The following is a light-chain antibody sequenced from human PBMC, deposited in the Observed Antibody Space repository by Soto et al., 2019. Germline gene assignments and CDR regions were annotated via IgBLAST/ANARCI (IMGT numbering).Light chain of an antibody. CDR2: STD. V-gene: IGLV7-43*01. Sequence: QAVVTQEPSLTVSPGGTVTLTCASSTGEVSSGNFPNWFQQKPGQAPRALTYSTDSKYSWTPARFSGFLVGGKAALTLSGVQPEDEADYYCLLYYGGAGLFGTGTKLTVL. CDR3: LLYYGGAGL. J-gene: IGLJ1*01. CDR1: TGEVSSGNF.